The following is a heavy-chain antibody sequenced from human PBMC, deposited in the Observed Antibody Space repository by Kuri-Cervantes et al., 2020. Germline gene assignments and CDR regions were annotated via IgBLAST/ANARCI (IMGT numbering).Heavy chain of an antibody. J-gene: IGHJ4*02. CDR1: GYSFTTYG. D-gene: IGHD3-10*01. Sequence: ASVKVSCKASGYSFTTYGVDWVPQAPGQGLEWMGWISAYNGNTNYAQKLQGRVTMTTDTSTSTAYMELRSLRSDDTAVYYCARPFGYYFDYWGQGTLVTVSS. CDR2: ISAYNGNT. CDR3: ARPFGYYFDY. V-gene: IGHV1-18*01.